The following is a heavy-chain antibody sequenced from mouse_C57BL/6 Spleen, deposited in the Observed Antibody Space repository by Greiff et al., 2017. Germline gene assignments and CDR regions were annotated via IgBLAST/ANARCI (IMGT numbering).Heavy chain of an antibody. V-gene: IGHV1-18*01. Sequence: VQLKESGPELVKPGASVKIPCKASGYTFTDYNMDWVKQSHGKSLEWIGDINPNNGGTIYNQKFKGKATLTVDKSSSTAYMELRSLTSEDTAVYYCARRVSTTYYFDYWGQGTTLTVSS. D-gene: IGHD2-12*01. CDR1: GYTFTDYN. CDR3: ARRVSTTYYFDY. J-gene: IGHJ2*01. CDR2: INPNNGGT.